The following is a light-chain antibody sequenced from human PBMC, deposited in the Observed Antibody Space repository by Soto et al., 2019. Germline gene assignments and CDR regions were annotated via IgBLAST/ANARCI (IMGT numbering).Light chain of an antibody. CDR2: KAS. CDR1: QSVRRW. V-gene: IGKV1-5*03. Sequence: DIQMTQSPSTLSASVGDRVTITCRASQSVRRWLAWYQQKPGKVPNLLIYKASILENGVPSRFSGSGSETEFTLAISSLQPDDFATYYCQEYNTYSHTFGQGTKVEIK. J-gene: IGKJ1*01. CDR3: QEYNTYSHT.